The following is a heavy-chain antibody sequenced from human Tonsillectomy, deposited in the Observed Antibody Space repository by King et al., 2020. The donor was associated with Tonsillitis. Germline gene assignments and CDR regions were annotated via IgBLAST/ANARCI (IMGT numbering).Heavy chain of an antibody. CDR2: IYYSGST. D-gene: IGHD6-19*01. J-gene: IGHJ4*02. CDR1: GGSISSSSYY. Sequence: QLQESGPGLVKPSETLSLTCTVSGGSISSSSYYWGWIRQPPGKGLEWIGSIYYSGSTYYNPSLKSRVTISVDTSKNQFSLKLSSVTAADTAVYYCAKQDRSGSFDYGGQGGLVTVTS. CDR3: AKQDRSGSFDY. V-gene: IGHV4-39*07.